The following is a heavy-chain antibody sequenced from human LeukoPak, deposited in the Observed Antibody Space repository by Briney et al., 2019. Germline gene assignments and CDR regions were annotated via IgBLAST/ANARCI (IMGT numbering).Heavy chain of an antibody. D-gene: IGHD6-13*01. Sequence: GESLKISCKGSGYSFTSYWIGWVRQMPGKGLEWMGIIYPGNSHTTYSPSFQGQVTISADKSISTAYLQWSSLKASDTAMYYCARLVIGSTWQTYYFDYWGQGTLVTVSS. CDR1: GYSFTSYW. J-gene: IGHJ4*02. CDR2: IYPGNSHT. V-gene: IGHV5-51*01. CDR3: ARLVIGSTWQTYYFDY.